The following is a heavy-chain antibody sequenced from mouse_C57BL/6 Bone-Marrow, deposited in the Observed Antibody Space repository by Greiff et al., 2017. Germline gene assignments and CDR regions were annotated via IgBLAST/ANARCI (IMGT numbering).Heavy chain of an antibody. D-gene: IGHD2-3*01. CDR1: GFTFSSYG. CDR3: ARHGWLLNY. Sequence: EVMLVESGGDLVKPGGSLKLSCAASGFTFSSYGMSWVRQTPDKRLEWVATISSGGSYTYYPDSVKGRFTISRDNAKNTLYLLMSSLNSEDTAMYYCARHGWLLNYWGQGTTLTVAS. CDR2: ISSGGSYT. J-gene: IGHJ2*01. V-gene: IGHV5-6*02.